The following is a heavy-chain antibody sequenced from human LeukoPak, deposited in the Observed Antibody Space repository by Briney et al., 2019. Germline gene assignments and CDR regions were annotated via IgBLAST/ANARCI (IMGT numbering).Heavy chain of an antibody. J-gene: IGHJ4*02. CDR1: GFTFSTYT. Sequence: GGSLRLSCAASGFTFSTYTMNWVRQAPGKGLEWVSSISSSSSNIYYTDSVKGRFTISRDNAMNSVYLQMNSLRVEDTAVYYCARGYQRPDYWGQGTLITVSS. CDR3: ARGYQRPDY. D-gene: IGHD2-2*01. V-gene: IGHV3-21*01. CDR2: ISSSSSNI.